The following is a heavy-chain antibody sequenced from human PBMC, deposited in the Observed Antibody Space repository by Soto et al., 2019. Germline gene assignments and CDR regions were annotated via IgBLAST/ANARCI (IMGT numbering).Heavy chain of an antibody. CDR1: GFTFSSYA. CDR3: ASPSSASGAFDI. Sequence: GGSLRLSCAASGFTFSSYAMSWVRQAPGKGLEWVSAISSSSSYIYYADSVKGRFTISRDNAKNSLYLQMNSLRAEDTAVYYCASPSSASGAFDIWGQGTMVTVSS. V-gene: IGHV3-21*01. J-gene: IGHJ3*02. CDR2: ISSSSSYI. D-gene: IGHD6-19*01.